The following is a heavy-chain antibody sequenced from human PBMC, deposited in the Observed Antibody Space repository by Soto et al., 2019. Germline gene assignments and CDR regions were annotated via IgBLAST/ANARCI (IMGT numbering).Heavy chain of an antibody. CDR2: IYTRGST. D-gene: IGHD3-16*01. CDR3: ARGGAYYFDS. CDR1: GASITNFY. Sequence: SETLSLTCPVSGASITNFYWSWIRQSARKGLEWIGRIYTRGSTDYNPSLKSRVTMSIDTSKNQVSLTLTSVTAADTAVYYCARGGAYYFDSWGQGMLVTVSS. J-gene: IGHJ4*02. V-gene: IGHV4-4*07.